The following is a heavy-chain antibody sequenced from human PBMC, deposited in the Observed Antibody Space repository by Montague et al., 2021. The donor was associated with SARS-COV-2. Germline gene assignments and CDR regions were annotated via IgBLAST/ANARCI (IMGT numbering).Heavy chain of an antibody. CDR2: VYYSGST. J-gene: IGHJ4*02. Sequence: SETLSLTCSVSGGSISTSNYYWGWIRQPPGKGLEWIGSVYYSGSTYYXXPLKSRVTVSVDTSKNQFSLKISSVTAADTAVYFCAGQSASSPFDHWGQGTLVTVSS. D-gene: IGHD6-13*01. CDR3: AGQSASSPFDH. CDR1: GGSISTSNYY. V-gene: IGHV4-39*01.